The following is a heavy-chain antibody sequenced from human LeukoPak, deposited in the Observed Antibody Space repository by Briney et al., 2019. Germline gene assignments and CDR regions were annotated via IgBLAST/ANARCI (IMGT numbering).Heavy chain of an antibody. D-gene: IGHD5-12*01. V-gene: IGHV3-30*02. CDR1: GFTLSSYG. J-gene: IGHJ4*02. CDR3: AKVDGYSGYDWGSRDYFDY. CDR2: IRYDGSNK. Sequence: GGSLRLSCAASGFTLSSYGMHWVRQAPGKGLEWVAFIRYDGSNKYYADSVKGRFTISRDNSKNTLYLQMNSLRAEDTAVYYCAKVDGYSGYDWGSRDYFDYWGQGTLVTVSS.